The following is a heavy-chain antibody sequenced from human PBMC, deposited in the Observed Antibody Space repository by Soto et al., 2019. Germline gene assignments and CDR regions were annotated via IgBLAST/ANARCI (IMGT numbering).Heavy chain of an antibody. Sequence: GVSLRLSCAASGFTFSSYAMHWVRQAPGKGLEWVAVISYDGSNKYYADSVKGRFTISRDNSKNTLYLQMNSLRAEDTAVYYCARGEDNWLDYWGQGTLVTVSS. CDR3: ARGEDNWLDY. CDR1: GFTFSSYA. V-gene: IGHV3-30*04. J-gene: IGHJ4*02. CDR2: ISYDGSNK. D-gene: IGHD1-20*01.